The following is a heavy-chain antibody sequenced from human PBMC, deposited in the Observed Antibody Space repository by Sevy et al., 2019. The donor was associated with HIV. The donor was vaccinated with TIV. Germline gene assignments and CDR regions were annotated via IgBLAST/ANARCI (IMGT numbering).Heavy chain of an antibody. D-gene: IGHD6-13*01. CDR1: GFAFSSHA. Sequence: GGSLRLSCAASGFAFSSHAMHWVRQAPGKGLEWVAVISYEGTETFYAASVEGRFTISRDNSKNMLSLQINSLRPEDTAVYYCARDGGYSIMRYPLYWGHGTLVTVSS. CDR3: ARDGGYSIMRYPLY. V-gene: IGHV3-30-3*01. CDR2: ISYEGTET. J-gene: IGHJ4*01.